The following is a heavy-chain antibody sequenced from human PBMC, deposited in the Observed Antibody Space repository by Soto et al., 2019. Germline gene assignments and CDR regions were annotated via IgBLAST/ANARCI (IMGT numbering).Heavy chain of an antibody. J-gene: IGHJ4*02. V-gene: IGHV3-23*01. D-gene: IGHD6-13*01. CDR3: ARRGPGTYFDY. Sequence: EVQLLDSGGGLVQPGGSLRLSCAASGFTFSSYAMNWVRQAPGKGLEWVSVISGSGDSTYYADSVKGRFTISRDNSNNTLYLQMTSLRDEDTAVYYCARRGPGTYFDYWGQGTLVTVSS. CDR2: ISGSGDST. CDR1: GFTFSSYA.